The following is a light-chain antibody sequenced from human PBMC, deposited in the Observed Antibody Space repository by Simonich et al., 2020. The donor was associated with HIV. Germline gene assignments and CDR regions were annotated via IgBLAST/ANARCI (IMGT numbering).Light chain of an antibody. V-gene: IGKV3-15*01. J-gene: IGKJ2*01. Sequence: EIVMTQSPATLSVSPGERATLSCRASQSFSSHLAWYEQRPGQAPRLLIYGASTRATGIPARFSGSGSGTDFTLTIRSLQSEDFAVYYCQQYNKWPYTFGQGTKLEIK. CDR1: QSFSSH. CDR2: GAS. CDR3: QQYNKWPYT.